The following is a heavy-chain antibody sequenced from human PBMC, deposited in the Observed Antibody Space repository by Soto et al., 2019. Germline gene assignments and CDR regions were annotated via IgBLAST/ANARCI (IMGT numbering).Heavy chain of an antibody. Sequence: SETLSLTCTVSGGSISSGAYYWSWIRQHSEKGLEWIGYMHYSGIAYYNPSLTSRVTISVDTSKNQFSLKLSSVTAADTAVYYCARYYFDNSGYSNWFDPWGRGTLVTVS. V-gene: IGHV4-31*03. J-gene: IGHJ5*02. CDR3: ARYYFDNSGYSNWFDP. CDR1: GGSISSGAYY. D-gene: IGHD3-22*01. CDR2: MHYSGIA.